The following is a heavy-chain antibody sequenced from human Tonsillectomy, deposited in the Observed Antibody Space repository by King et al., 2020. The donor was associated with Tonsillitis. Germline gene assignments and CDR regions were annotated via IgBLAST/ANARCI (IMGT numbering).Heavy chain of an antibody. J-gene: IGHJ3*02. Sequence: VQLVESGAEAKKPGESLKISCTGSGYNFSNYWIGWVRQMPGNGLESMGIIYPGDSETRYSPSFQGLVTISADESINIAYLQWSSLKASDSAMYYCARHDRDGYNWDAFDIWGHGTLVTVSS. CDR2: IYPGDSET. CDR3: ARHDRDGYNWDAFDI. V-gene: IGHV5-51*01. D-gene: IGHD5-24*01. CDR1: GYNFSNYW.